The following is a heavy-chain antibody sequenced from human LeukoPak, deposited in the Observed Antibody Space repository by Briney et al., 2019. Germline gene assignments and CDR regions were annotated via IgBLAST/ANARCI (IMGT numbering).Heavy chain of an antibody. V-gene: IGHV1-2*02. CDR2: INPNGGGT. CDR1: GYTFTGYY. J-gene: IGHJ5*02. CDR3: ARDQSSGYFRGTYNWFGP. D-gene: IGHD5-12*01. Sequence: ASVKVSCKASGYTFTGYYMNWVRQAPGQGLEWMGWINPNGGGTNYAQKFQGRVAMTRDTSISTAYMELSRLRSDDTAVYYCARDQSSGYFRGTYNWFGPWGQGTLVTVSS.